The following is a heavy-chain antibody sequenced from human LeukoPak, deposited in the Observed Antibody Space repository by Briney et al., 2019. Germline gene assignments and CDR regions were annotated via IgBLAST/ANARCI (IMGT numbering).Heavy chain of an antibody. Sequence: GGSLRLSCAASGFTFSTYGMHWVRQAPGKGLEWVAIISYDGNEKDYADSVRGRFTISRDNSKNTLYLQMNSLRGEDTAVYYCAKSTAPAGHYLDYWGQGILVTVSS. CDR1: GFTFSTYG. CDR2: ISYDGNEK. V-gene: IGHV3-30*18. CDR3: AKSTAPAGHYLDY. D-gene: IGHD2-2*01. J-gene: IGHJ4*02.